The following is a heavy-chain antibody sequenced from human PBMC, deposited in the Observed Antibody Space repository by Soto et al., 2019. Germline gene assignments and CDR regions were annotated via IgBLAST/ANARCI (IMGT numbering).Heavy chain of an antibody. CDR1: GFTFSSYG. D-gene: IGHD3-10*01. CDR2: IWYDGSNK. Sequence: PGGSLRLSCAASGFTFSSYGMHWVRQAPGKGLEWVAVIWYDGSNKYYADSVKGRFTISRDNSKNTLYLQMNSLRAEDTAVYYCARDSSTMGIYYYYYGMDVWGQGTTVPVSS. CDR3: ARDSSTMGIYYYYYGMDV. J-gene: IGHJ6*02. V-gene: IGHV3-33*01.